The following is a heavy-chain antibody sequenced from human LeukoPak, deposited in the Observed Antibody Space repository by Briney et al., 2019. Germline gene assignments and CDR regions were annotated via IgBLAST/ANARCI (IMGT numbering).Heavy chain of an antibody. Sequence: GGSLRLSCAASGFTFSSYIMNWVRQAPGKGLEWVSVIYSGGSTYYADSVKGRFTISRDNSKNTLYLQMNSLRAEDTAVYYCARAVYRVDAFDIWGQGTMVTVSS. D-gene: IGHD1-26*01. CDR1: GFTFSSYI. V-gene: IGHV3-66*01. J-gene: IGHJ3*02. CDR2: IYSGGST. CDR3: ARAVYRVDAFDI.